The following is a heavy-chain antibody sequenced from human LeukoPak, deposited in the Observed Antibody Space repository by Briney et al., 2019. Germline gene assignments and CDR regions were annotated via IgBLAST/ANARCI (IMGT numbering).Heavy chain of an antibody. CDR3: ARGGGYCGGDCYGIDH. Sequence: GGSLRLSCAASGFTFSPYNMNWVRQAPGKGLEWVSAISSRSTYIYYADSVKGRFTISRDNAKNSLYLQMYSLRAEDTAVYYCARGGGYCGGDCYGIDHWGQGTLVTVSS. J-gene: IGHJ4*02. CDR2: ISSRSTYI. D-gene: IGHD2-21*01. V-gene: IGHV3-21*01. CDR1: GFTFSPYN.